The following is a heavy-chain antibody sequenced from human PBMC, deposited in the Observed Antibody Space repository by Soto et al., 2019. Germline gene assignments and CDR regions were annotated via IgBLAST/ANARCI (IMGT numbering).Heavy chain of an antibody. J-gene: IGHJ6*02. D-gene: IGHD6-13*01. CDR1: GFTFSSYG. Sequence: QVQLVESGGGVVQPGRSLRLSCAASGFTFSSYGMHWVRQAPGKGLEWVAVISYDGSNKYYADSVKGRFTISRDNSKNTLYLQMNSLRAEDTAVYYCAKEANSRGMDVWGQRTTVTVSS. CDR3: AKEANSRGMDV. V-gene: IGHV3-30*18. CDR2: ISYDGSNK.